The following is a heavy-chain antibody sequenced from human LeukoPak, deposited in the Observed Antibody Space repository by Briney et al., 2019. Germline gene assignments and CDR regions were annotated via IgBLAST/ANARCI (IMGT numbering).Heavy chain of an antibody. D-gene: IGHD3-22*01. V-gene: IGHV3-23*01. J-gene: IGHJ4*02. Sequence: GGSLRLSCAASGFTFSSYAMSWVRQAPGKGLEWVSAISGSGGSTYYADSVKGRFTISRDNSKNTLYLQMNSLRAEDTAVYYCAKCHDSSGYCSYFDYWGQGTLVTVSS. CDR3: AKCHDSSGYCSYFDY. CDR2: ISGSGGST. CDR1: GFTFSSYA.